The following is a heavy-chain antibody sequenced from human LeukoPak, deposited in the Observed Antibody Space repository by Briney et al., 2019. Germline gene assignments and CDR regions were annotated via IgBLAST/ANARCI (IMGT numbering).Heavy chain of an antibody. D-gene: IGHD2-8*01. V-gene: IGHV1-18*01. CDR1: GYTFTSYG. CDR3: ARENYCTNGVCHDNWFDP. J-gene: IGHJ5*02. CDR2: ISAYNGNT. Sequence: ASVKVSCKASGYTFTSYGISWVRQAPGQGLEWMGWISAYNGNTNYAQKLQGRVTMTTDTSTSTAYMELRSLRSDDTAVYYCARENYCTNGVCHDNWFDPWGEGTLVTVSS.